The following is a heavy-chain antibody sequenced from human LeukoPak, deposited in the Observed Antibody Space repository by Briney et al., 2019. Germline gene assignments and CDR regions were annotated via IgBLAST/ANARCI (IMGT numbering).Heavy chain of an antibody. J-gene: IGHJ4*02. CDR1: GGTFSSYA. V-gene: IGHV1-69*04. Sequence: ASVKVSCKASGGTFSSYAIGWVRQAPGQGLEWMGRIIPILGIANYAQKFQGRVTITADKSTSTAYMELSSLRSEDTAVYYCARALYYYDSTNQFDYWGQGTLVTVSS. CDR2: IIPILGIA. CDR3: ARALYYYDSTNQFDY. D-gene: IGHD3-22*01.